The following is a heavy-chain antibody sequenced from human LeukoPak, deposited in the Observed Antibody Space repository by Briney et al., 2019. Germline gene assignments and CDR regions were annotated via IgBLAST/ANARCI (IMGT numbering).Heavy chain of an antibody. CDR1: GYTFTSYG. CDR2: ISAYNGNT. J-gene: IGHJ5*02. Sequence: ASVKVSCKASGYTFTSYGISWVRQAPGQGLEWMGWISAYNGNTNYAQKLQGRVTMTTDTSTSTAYMELRSLRSDDTAVYYCARSEAGDYVGDNWFDPWGQGTLVTVSS. D-gene: IGHD4-17*01. CDR3: ARSEAGDYVGDNWFDP. V-gene: IGHV1-18*01.